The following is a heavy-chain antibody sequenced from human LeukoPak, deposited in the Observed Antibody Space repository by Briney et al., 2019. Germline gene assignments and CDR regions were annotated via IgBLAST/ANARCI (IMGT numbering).Heavy chain of an antibody. V-gene: IGHV3-20*04. CDR3: ARKNYDFWSGYQGANWFDP. CDR2: INWNGGST. Sequence: PGGSLRLSCAASGFTFSSYAMSWVRQAPGKGLEWVSGINWNGGSTGYADSVKGRFTISRDNAKNSLYLQMNSLRAEDTALYYCARKNYDFWSGYQGANWFDPWGQGTLVTVSS. D-gene: IGHD3-3*01. J-gene: IGHJ5*02. CDR1: GFTFSSYA.